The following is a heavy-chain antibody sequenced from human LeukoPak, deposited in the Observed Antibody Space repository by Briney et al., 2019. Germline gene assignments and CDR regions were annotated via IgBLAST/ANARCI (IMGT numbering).Heavy chain of an antibody. D-gene: IGHD3-10*01. CDR1: GYTFTSYA. J-gene: IGHJ3*02. CDR3: VSWFGELFRGAFDI. Sequence: ASVKVSCKASGYTFTSYAMNWVRQAPGQGLEWMGWINTNTGNPTYAQGFTGRFVFSLDTSVSTAYLQISSLKAEDTAVYYCVSWFGELFRGAFDIWGQGTMVTVSS. CDR2: INTNTGNP. V-gene: IGHV7-4-1*02.